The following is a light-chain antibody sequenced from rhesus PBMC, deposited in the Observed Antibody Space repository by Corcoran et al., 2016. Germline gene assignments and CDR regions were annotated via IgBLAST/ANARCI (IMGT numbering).Light chain of an antibody. CDR3: QQHTSYPPT. CDR1: QDISNY. CDR2: YVS. V-gene: IGKV1S14*01. Sequence: DIQMTQSPSSLSASVGDTVTITCRASQDISNYLAWYQQKPGKAPKPLIYYVSNLESGVPSRFIGSGSGTDFTLTISSLQPEDFATYYGQQHTSYPPTFGQGTKVEIK. J-gene: IGKJ1*01.